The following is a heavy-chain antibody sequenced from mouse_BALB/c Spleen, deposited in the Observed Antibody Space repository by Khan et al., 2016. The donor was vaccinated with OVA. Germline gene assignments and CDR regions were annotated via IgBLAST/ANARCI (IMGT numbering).Heavy chain of an antibody. J-gene: IGHJ2*01. V-gene: IGHV3-2*02. Sequence: VQLKESGPGLVKPSQSLSLTCTVTGYSITTDYAWNWIRQFPGKELEWMGFISYSGNTKYNPSLKSRISITRDTSKNQFFLQLKSVTTEDTARYYCARVYGGDFDYWGQGTTLTVSS. CDR3: ARVYGGDFDY. CDR1: GYSITTDYA. CDR2: ISYSGNT. D-gene: IGHD1-1*01.